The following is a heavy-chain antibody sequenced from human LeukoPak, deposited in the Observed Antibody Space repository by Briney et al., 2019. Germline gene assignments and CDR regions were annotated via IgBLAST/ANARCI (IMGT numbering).Heavy chain of an antibody. CDR1: GYTFTGYY. V-gene: IGHV1-2*02. CDR3: AGSNHYYDSSGYPYAFDM. CDR2: INPNSGGT. D-gene: IGHD3-22*01. J-gene: IGHJ3*02. Sequence: ASVKVSCKASGYTFTGYYMHWVRQAPGQGLEWMGWINPNSGGTNYAQKFQGRVTMTRDTSISTAYMELSRLRSDDTAVYYCAGSNHYYDSSGYPYAFDMWGEGTMVTVSS.